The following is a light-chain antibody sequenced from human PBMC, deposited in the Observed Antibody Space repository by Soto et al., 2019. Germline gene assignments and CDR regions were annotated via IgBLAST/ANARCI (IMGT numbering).Light chain of an antibody. CDR2: DAS. Sequence: VLTQSPSTLSLSPGERATLSCRASQSVSSYLAWYQQKPGQAPRLLIYDASNRATGIPARFSGSGSGTDFTLTISSLEPEDFAVYYCQQYGSSPVTFGPGTKVDIK. CDR1: QSVSSY. J-gene: IGKJ3*01. CDR3: QQYGSSPVT. V-gene: IGKV3-11*01.